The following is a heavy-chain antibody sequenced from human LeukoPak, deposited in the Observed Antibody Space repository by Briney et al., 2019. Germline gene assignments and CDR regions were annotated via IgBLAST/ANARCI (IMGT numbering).Heavy chain of an antibody. CDR1: GGSISSYY. CDR2: IYTSGST. J-gene: IGHJ6*03. D-gene: IGHD5-18*01. CDR3: ARLGYSYGYSVYYYYYMDV. Sequence: PSETLSLTCTVSGGSISSYYWSWIRQPPGKGLEWIGYIYTSGSTNYNPSLKSRVTISVDTSKNQFSLKLSSVTAADTAVYYCARLGYSYGYSVYYYYYMDVWGKGTTVTVSS. V-gene: IGHV4-4*09.